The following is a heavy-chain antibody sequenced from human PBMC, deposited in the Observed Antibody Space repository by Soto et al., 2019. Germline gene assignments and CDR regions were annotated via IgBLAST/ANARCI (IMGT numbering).Heavy chain of an antibody. D-gene: IGHD4-17*01. CDR2: IYYSGST. CDR3: ARQGYGDYNLPYYYYYMDV. J-gene: IGHJ6*03. Sequence: QLQLQESGPGLVKPSETLSLTCTVSGGSISSSSYYWGWIRQPPGKGLEWIGSIYYSGSTYYNPSLKSRVTISVDTSKNQFSLKLSSVTDADTAVYYCARQGYGDYNLPYYYYYMDVWGKGTTVTVSS. V-gene: IGHV4-39*01. CDR1: GGSISSSSYY.